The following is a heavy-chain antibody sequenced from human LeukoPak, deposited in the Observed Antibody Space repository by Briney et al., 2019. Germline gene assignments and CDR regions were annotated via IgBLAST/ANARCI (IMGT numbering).Heavy chain of an antibody. Sequence: SQTLSLTCTVSGGSISSGGYYWSWIRQHPGKGLEWIGYVRYSGNTYYNPSLKSRVTMSRDTSKNHFSLKLSSATAADTAVYYCARTHARQNAFDIWGQGTMVTVSS. CDR3: ARTHARQNAFDI. CDR1: GGSISSGGYY. V-gene: IGHV4-31*03. CDR2: VRYSGNT. J-gene: IGHJ3*02.